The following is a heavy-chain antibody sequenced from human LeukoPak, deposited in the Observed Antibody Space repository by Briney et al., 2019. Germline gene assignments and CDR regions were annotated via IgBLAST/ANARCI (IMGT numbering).Heavy chain of an antibody. D-gene: IGHD6-6*01. Sequence: GASVKVSCKASGYTFTSYAMNWVRQAPGQGLEWMGGIIPIFGTANYAQKFQGRVTITADESTSTAYMELSGLRSEDTAVYYCARLPLRSIAVGYYGMDVWGQGTTVTVSS. J-gene: IGHJ6*02. CDR1: GYTFTSYA. CDR2: IIPIFGTA. CDR3: ARLPLRSIAVGYYGMDV. V-gene: IGHV1-69*13.